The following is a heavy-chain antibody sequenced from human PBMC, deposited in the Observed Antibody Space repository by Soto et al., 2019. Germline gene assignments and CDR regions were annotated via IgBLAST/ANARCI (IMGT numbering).Heavy chain of an antibody. J-gene: IGHJ6*02. Sequence: GASVKLSCKDSGYRFTSYGISWVRQAPGQGLEWMGGIIPIFGNANYAQKFQGRVTITADESTSTAYMELSSLRSEDTAVYYCARGGITIFGVVRDYYYYGMDVWGQGTTVTVSS. D-gene: IGHD3-3*01. V-gene: IGHV1-69*13. CDR3: ARGGITIFGVVRDYYYYGMDV. CDR2: IIPIFGNA. CDR1: GYRFTSYG.